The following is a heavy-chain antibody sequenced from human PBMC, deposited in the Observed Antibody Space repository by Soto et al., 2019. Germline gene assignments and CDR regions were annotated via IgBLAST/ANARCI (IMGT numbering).Heavy chain of an antibody. J-gene: IGHJ4*02. Sequence: SETLSLTCTVSGGSINSGGYYWSWIRQHPGKGLEWIGYIYYSGTTYYNPSLKSRVTISADTSKNQFSLKLSSVTAADTAVYYCARSPHGSRDYWGQGTLVTVSS. CDR2: IYYSGTT. CDR1: GGSINSGGYY. D-gene: IGHD1-26*01. V-gene: IGHV4-31*03. CDR3: ARSPHGSRDY.